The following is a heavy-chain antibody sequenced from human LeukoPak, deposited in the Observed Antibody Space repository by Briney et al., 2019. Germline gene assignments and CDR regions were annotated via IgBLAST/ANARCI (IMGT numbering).Heavy chain of an antibody. J-gene: IGHJ6*03. V-gene: IGHV3-21*01. Sequence: GGSLRLSCAASGFTFSSYSMNWVRQAPGKGLEWVSSISSSSSYIYYADSVKGRFTISRDNAKNSLYLQMNSLRAEDTAVYYCARGHPEAAYYYYYYMDVWGKGTTVTVSS. CDR1: GFTFSSYS. D-gene: IGHD6-25*01. CDR3: ARGHPEAAYYYYYYMDV. CDR2: ISSSSSYI.